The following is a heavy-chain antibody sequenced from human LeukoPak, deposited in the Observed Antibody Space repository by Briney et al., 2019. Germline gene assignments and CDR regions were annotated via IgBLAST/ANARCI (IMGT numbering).Heavy chain of an antibody. V-gene: IGHV3-30-3*01. D-gene: IGHD3-16*01. CDR2: ISYDGSNK. CDR3: AREGGEGFDY. J-gene: IGHJ4*02. Sequence: GGSLRLSCAASGFTFSSYAMHWVRQAPGKGLEWVAVISYDGSNKYNADSVKGRFTISRDNSKNTLYLQMNSLRAEDTAVYYCAREGGEGFDYWGQGTLVTVSS. CDR1: GFTFSSYA.